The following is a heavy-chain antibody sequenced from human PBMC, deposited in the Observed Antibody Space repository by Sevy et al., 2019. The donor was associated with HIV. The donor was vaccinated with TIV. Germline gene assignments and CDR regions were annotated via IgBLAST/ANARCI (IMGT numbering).Heavy chain of an antibody. CDR2: ISYDGSNK. J-gene: IGHJ4*02. CDR3: AKGLRYSYGYDQADY. V-gene: IGHV3-30*18. CDR1: GFTFSSYG. Sequence: GGSLGLSCAASGFTFSSYGMHWVRQAPGKGLEWVAVISYDGSNKYYADSVKGRFTISRDNSKNTLYLQMNSLRAEDTAVYYCAKGLRYSYGYDQADYWGQGTLVTVSS. D-gene: IGHD5-18*01.